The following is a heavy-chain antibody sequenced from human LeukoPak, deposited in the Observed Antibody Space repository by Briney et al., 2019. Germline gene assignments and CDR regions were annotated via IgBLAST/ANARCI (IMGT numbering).Heavy chain of an antibody. V-gene: IGHV4-39*07. J-gene: IGHJ6*02. CDR3: ARDYCSSTSCYSLDV. CDR1: GGSISSSSYY. D-gene: IGHD2-2*01. Sequence: PSETLSLTCTVSGGSISSSSYYWGWIRQPPGKRLEWIGSIYYSGSTYYNPSLKSRVIISVDTSKNQFSLKLSSVTAADTAVYYCARDYCSSTSCYSLDVWGQGTTVTVSS. CDR2: IYYSGST.